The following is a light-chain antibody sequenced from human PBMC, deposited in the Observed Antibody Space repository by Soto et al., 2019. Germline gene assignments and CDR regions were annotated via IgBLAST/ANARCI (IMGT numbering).Light chain of an antibody. CDR2: SND. CDR1: SSNIASNT. CDR3: ASWDASLNGHV. J-gene: IGLJ1*01. V-gene: IGLV1-44*01. Sequence: QSVLTQPPSASGTPGQRVTVSCSGSSSNIASNTVNWYQQLPGTAPKLLIYSNDQRPSGVPDRFSASKSGTSASLAISGLQSEDEADYYWASWDASLNGHVFGTGTKVTX.